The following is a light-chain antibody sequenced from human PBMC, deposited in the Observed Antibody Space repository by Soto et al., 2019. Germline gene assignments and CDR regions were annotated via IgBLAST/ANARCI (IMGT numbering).Light chain of an antibody. J-gene: IGLJ1*01. Sequence: QSALPPATTVSTLPGVAITIACSVTRSDVGACNYVSWYQQHPGKAPKLMIYDVSNRPSGVSNRFSGSKSGNTASLTISGLRAEDEADYYCNSYNSNNTDVFGTGNKGTV. CDR2: DVS. CDR3: NSYNSNNTDV. V-gene: IGLV2-14*03. CDR1: RSDVGACNY.